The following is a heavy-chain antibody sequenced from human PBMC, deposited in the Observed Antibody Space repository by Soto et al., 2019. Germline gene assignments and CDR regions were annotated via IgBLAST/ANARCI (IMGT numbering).Heavy chain of an antibody. Sequence: SETLSLTCTVSGGSISSSSYYWGWIRQPPGKGLEWIGSIYYSGSTYYNPSLKSRVTISVDTSKNQFSLKLSSVTAADTAVYYCARHEGDFWSGYYVGYYYGMDVWGQGTTVTVSS. CDR3: ARHEGDFWSGYYVGYYYGMDV. CDR1: GGSISSSSYY. D-gene: IGHD3-3*01. V-gene: IGHV4-39*01. J-gene: IGHJ6*02. CDR2: IYYSGST.